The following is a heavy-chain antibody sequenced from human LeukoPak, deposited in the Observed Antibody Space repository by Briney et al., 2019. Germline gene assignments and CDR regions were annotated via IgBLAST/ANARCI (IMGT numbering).Heavy chain of an antibody. CDR2: ISYDGSNK. D-gene: IGHD2-2*01. J-gene: IGHJ4*02. CDR3: ASSGPAPDIVVVPAAPFDY. CDR1: GFTFSSYA. Sequence: GGSLRLSCAASGFTFSSYAMHWVRQAPGKGLEWVAVISYDGSNKYYADSVKGRFTISRDNSKNTLYLQMNSLRAEDTAVYYCASSGPAPDIVVVPAAPFDYWGQGTLVTVSS. V-gene: IGHV3-30-3*01.